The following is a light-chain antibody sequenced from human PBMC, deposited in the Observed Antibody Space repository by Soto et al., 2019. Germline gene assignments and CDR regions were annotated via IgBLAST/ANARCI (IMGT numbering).Light chain of an antibody. J-gene: IGKJ1*01. CDR1: QSVSSN. V-gene: IGKV3-11*01. CDR3: QQRGNWPRT. CDR2: GAS. Sequence: IVMTQSRATVSVSAVEVSTITCRASQSVSSNVAWYQQKPGQAPRLRSYGASTRATSIPARFSGSGSGTAYTLTRRSLEPEDLAVYYCQQRGNWPRTFGQGTKVDIK.